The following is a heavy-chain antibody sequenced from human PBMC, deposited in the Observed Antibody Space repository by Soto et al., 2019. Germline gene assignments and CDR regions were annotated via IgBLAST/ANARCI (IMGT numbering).Heavy chain of an antibody. V-gene: IGHV3-23*01. J-gene: IGHJ4*02. CDR2: IRGEGGLT. D-gene: IGHD3-9*01. CDR3: ARDVGLDSDDFFAY. Sequence: GGSLRLSCTASGFTFTSYGMGWVRQAPGKGLQWVSTIRGEGGLTHYTGSVKGRFSISRDNSKNTVYLQMDSLRAEDTAMYFCARDVGLDSDDFFAYWGQGTQVTVSS. CDR1: GFTFTSYG.